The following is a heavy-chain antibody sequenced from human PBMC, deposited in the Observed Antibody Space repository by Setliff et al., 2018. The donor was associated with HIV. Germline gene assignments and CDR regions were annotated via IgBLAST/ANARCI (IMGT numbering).Heavy chain of an antibody. CDR2: VDPEDDKT. V-gene: IGHV1-69-2*01. CDR1: KYTFTDYY. CDR3: VTGEGLRF. Sequence: GASVKVSCKASKYTFTDYYIHWVQQAPGKGLEWMGRVDPEDDKTIYAEKFQGRVTMTTATSSDTAYLYLSSLRSEDTAVYYCVTGEGLRFWGQVTLVTVSS. D-gene: IGHD2-15*01. J-gene: IGHJ4*02.